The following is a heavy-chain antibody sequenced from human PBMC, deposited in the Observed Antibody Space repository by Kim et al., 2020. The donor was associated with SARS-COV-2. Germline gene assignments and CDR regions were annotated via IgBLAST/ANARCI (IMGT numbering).Heavy chain of an antibody. D-gene: IGHD6-19*01. CDR3: AKAQSLSCVWYVFED. V-gene: IGHV3-23*01. CDR1: GFTVDNSA. CDR2: VPGGGGRK. J-gene: IGHJ4*02. Sequence: GGSLRLSCGASGFTVDNSAMSWVRQAPGKGLEWVSTVPGGGGRKFYADSVKGRFTISRDNSKNTVFLQMNSVRVEDTAVYYCAKAQSLSCVWYVFEDWGQGTLVTVSS.